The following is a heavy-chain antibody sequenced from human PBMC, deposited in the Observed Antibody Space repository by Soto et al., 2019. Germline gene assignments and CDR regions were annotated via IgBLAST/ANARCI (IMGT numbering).Heavy chain of an antibody. CDR1: GFTFSGSA. CDR3: TFVHDGSGWYGLFKL. V-gene: IGHV3-73*02. CDR2: IRSTANNYAT. D-gene: IGHD6-19*01. J-gene: IGHJ2*01. Sequence: EVPLVESGGGLVQPGGSLKLSCAASGFTFSGSAMHWVRQASGKGLEWVGRIRSTANNYATTYAASVKGRFTISRDDSKNTAYLQINSLKTEDTAVYYCTFVHDGSGWYGLFKLWGRGTLVTVAS.